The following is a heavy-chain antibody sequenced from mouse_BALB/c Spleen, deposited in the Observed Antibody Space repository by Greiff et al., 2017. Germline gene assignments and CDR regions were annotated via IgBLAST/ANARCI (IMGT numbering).Heavy chain of an antibody. Sequence: QVQLQQSGAELVKPGASVKLSCKASGYTFTSYCMNWVKQRPGQGLEWIGMIHPSDSDTRLNQKFKDKATLTVDKSSSTAYMQLSSLTSEDSAVYYCAKSYDGYYAMDYWGQGTSVTVAA. CDR1: GYTFTSYC. J-gene: IGHJ4*01. V-gene: IGHV1-74*01. CDR2: IHPSDSDT. D-gene: IGHD2-3*01. CDR3: AKSYDGYYAMDY.